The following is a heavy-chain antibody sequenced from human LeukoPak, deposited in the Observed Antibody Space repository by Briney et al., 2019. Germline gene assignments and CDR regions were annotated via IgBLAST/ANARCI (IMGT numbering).Heavy chain of an antibody. J-gene: IGHJ4*02. CDR2: ISYDGSNK. CDR3: AKGQDSSGYYLLDY. Sequence: GGSLRLSCAASGSTFSSYGMHWVRQAPGKGLEWVAVISYDGSNKYYADSVKGRFTISRDNSKNTLYLQMNSLRAEDTAVYYCAKGQDSSGYYLLDYWGQGTLVTVSS. D-gene: IGHD3-22*01. V-gene: IGHV3-30*18. CDR1: GSTFSSYG.